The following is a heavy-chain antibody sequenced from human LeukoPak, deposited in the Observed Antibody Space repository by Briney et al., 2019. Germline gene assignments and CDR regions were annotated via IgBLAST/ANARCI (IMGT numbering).Heavy chain of an antibody. CDR1: GFTFSSYA. Sequence: GGSLRLSCAASGFTFSSYAMHWVRQAPGKGLEWVAVISYDGSNKYYADSVKGRFTISRDNSKNTLFLQMNSLRAEDSAIYYCARDRHVGPAVYYFDSWGQGTRVTVSS. D-gene: IGHD2-2*01. V-gene: IGHV3-30-3*01. CDR2: ISYDGSNK. J-gene: IGHJ4*02. CDR3: ARDRHVGPAVYYFDS.